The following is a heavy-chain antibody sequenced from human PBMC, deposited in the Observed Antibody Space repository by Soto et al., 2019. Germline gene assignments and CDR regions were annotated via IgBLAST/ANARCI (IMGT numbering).Heavy chain of an antibody. D-gene: IGHD1-26*01. CDR3: AKDIGLLSSYFDY. J-gene: IGHJ4*02. Sequence: GGSLRLSCAASGFTFDDYAMHWVRQAPGKGLEWVSSISWNSGSIGYADSVKGRFTISRDNAKNSLYLQMNSLRAEDTALYYCAKDIGLLSSYFDYWGQGTLVTVSS. CDR1: GFTFDDYA. V-gene: IGHV3-9*01. CDR2: ISWNSGSI.